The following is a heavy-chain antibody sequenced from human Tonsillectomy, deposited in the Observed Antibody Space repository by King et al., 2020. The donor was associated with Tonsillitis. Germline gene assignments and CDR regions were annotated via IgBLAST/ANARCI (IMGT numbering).Heavy chain of an antibody. J-gene: IGHJ4*02. Sequence: VQLVESGGGVVQPGGSLRLSCATSGFTFSTYGMHWVRQAPGKGLEWVTFIRNDGSGKYYADSVKGRFTISRDNSRKTLHLQMNSLRAEDTAVYYCAKDYLGYYFDYWGQGTLVTVSS. CDR1: GFTFSTYG. CDR3: AKDYLGYYFDY. V-gene: IGHV3-30*02. D-gene: IGHD1-14*01. CDR2: IRNDGSGK.